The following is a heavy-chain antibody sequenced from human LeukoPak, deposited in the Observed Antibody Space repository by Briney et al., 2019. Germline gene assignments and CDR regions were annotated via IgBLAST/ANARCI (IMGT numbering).Heavy chain of an antibody. CDR2: IWFDGSNK. CDR3: ARRLYCSGSSCHTGPDAFDV. CDR1: GFTFSTYG. D-gene: IGHD2-2*01. V-gene: IGHV3-33*08. Sequence: QSGGSLRLSCAASGFTFSTYGMHWVRQAPGKGLEGVAVIWFDGSNKYYADSVKGRFTISRDNSENTLYLQMNSLRAEDTAVYYCARRLYCSGSSCHTGPDAFDVWGQGTVVTVSS. J-gene: IGHJ3*01.